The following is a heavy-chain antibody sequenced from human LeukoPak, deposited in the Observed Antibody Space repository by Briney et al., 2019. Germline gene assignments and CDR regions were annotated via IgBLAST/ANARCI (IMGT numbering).Heavy chain of an antibody. D-gene: IGHD6-6*01. Sequence: GGSRRLSCSASGFTFSRYAMHWVRQAPGKGLEYVSGISTNGGGTYYADSVKDRFTISRDNSKNTLYLQMSSLRAEDTAVYYCVKGGSYSSSSDLYPWGQGTLVTVSS. CDR2: ISTNGGGT. CDR1: GFTFSRYA. V-gene: IGHV3-64D*09. J-gene: IGHJ5*02. CDR3: VKGGSYSSSSDLYP.